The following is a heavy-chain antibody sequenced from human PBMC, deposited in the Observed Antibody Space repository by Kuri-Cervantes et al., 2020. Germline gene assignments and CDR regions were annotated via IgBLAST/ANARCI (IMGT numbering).Heavy chain of an antibody. J-gene: IGHJ4*02. CDR3: AWVSAGARGSDY. Sequence: GGSLRLSCAASGFMFRRHAMHWVRQAPGKGLDWVAVVSSDGSIRYYADSVKGRFTISRDNSKNTLYLQMNSLRAEDTAVYYCAWVSAGARGSDYWGQGTLVTVSS. CDR2: VSSDGSIR. CDR1: GFMFRRHA. V-gene: IGHV3-30*04. D-gene: IGHD1-26*01.